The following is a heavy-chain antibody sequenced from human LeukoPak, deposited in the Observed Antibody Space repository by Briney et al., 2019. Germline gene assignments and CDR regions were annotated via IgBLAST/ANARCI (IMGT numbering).Heavy chain of an antibody. CDR2: ISGSSSST. CDR3: ARVYYDSSGYYFDY. J-gene: IGHJ4*02. Sequence: GGSLRLSCAASGFTFSDYYMSWIRQAPGKGLEWVSYISGSSSSTNYADSLKGRFTISRDNAKNSLYLQMNSLRAEDTAVYYCARVYYDSSGYYFDYWGQGTLVTVSS. V-gene: IGHV3-11*06. D-gene: IGHD3-22*01. CDR1: GFTFSDYY.